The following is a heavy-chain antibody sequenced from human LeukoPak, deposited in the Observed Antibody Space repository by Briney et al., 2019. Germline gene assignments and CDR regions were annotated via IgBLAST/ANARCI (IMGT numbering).Heavy chain of an antibody. D-gene: IGHD3/OR15-3a*01. CDR2: INHSGST. V-gene: IGHV4-34*01. Sequence: EPSETLSLTCAVYGGSFSGYYWSWIRQPPGKGLEWIGEINHSGSTNYNPSLKSRVTISVDTSKNQFSLKLSSVTAADTAVYYCARKGWTRSFIYYYYYYMDVWGKGTTVTVSS. CDR3: ARKGWTRSFIYYYYYYMDV. CDR1: GGSFSGYY. J-gene: IGHJ6*03.